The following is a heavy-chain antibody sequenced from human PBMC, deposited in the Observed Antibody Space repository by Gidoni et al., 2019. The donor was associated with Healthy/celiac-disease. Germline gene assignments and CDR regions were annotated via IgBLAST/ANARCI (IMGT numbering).Heavy chain of an antibody. CDR1: GFTFSSYS. CDR3: ARDLGGSYFSGTNAFDI. Sequence: EVQLVESGGGLVKPGGSLRLSCAASGFTFSSYSMNWVRQAPGKGLEWVSSISSSSSYIYYADSVKGRFTISRDNAKNSLYLQMNSLRAEDTAVYYCARDLGGSYFSGTNAFDIWGQGTMVTVSS. D-gene: IGHD1-26*01. V-gene: IGHV3-21*01. CDR2: ISSSSSYI. J-gene: IGHJ3*02.